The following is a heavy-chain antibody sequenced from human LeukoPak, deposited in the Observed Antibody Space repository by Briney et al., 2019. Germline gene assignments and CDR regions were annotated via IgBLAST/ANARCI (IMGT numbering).Heavy chain of an antibody. V-gene: IGHV3-30*02. Sequence: GGSLRLSCAASGFTFSSYGMHWVRQAPGKGLEWVAFIRYDGSNKYYADSVKGRFTISRDNSKNTLYLQMNSLRAEDTAVYYCAKDKKQWLVLLSFRDYYYYYMDVWGKGTTVTISS. CDR2: IRYDGSNK. J-gene: IGHJ6*03. D-gene: IGHD6-19*01. CDR3: AKDKKQWLVLLSFRDYYYYYMDV. CDR1: GFTFSSYG.